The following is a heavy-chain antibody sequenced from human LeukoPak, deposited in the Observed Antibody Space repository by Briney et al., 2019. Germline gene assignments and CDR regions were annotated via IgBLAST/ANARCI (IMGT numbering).Heavy chain of an antibody. Sequence: ASVKVSCKASGYTFTDYYMHWVRQAPGQGLEWMGWINPYSGGTNYAEKFQGRVTMTRDTSITTAYMELSRLKSDDTAVYYCATVRDIVVGGGPYYFDYWGQGTLVTVSS. CDR1: GYTFTDYY. CDR2: INPYSGGT. D-gene: IGHD2-15*01. CDR3: ATVRDIVVGGGPYYFDY. V-gene: IGHV1-2*02. J-gene: IGHJ4*02.